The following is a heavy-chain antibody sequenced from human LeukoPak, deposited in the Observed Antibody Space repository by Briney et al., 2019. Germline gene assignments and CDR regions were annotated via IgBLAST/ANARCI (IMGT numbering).Heavy chain of an antibody. CDR2: ISAYNGNT. D-gene: IGHD2-15*01. CDR1: GYTFTSYG. J-gene: IGHJ4*02. Sequence: ASVKVSCKASGYTFTSYGISWVRQAPGQGLEWMGWISAYNGNTNYAQKLQGRVTMTTDTSTSTAYMELRSLRSDDTAVYYCAREWSGGYCSGGSCYRPFDYWGQGTLVTVSS. V-gene: IGHV1-18*01. CDR3: AREWSGGYCSGGSCYRPFDY.